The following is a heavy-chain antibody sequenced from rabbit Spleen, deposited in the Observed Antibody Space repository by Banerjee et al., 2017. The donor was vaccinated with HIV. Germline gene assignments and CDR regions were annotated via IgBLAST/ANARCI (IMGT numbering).Heavy chain of an antibody. CDR1: GFSFSGRDV. J-gene: IGHJ4*01. V-gene: IGHV1S45*01. CDR2: INAATAKP. Sequence: QEQLVESGGGLVQPEGSLTLTCKASGFSFSGRDVMCWVRQAPGKGLEWIACINAATAKPVYATWAKGRFTISRTSSTTVTLQMTSLIAADTATYFCARDAADTGDGYYVFNLWGQGTLVTVS. CDR3: ARDAADTGDGYYVFNL. D-gene: IGHD3-1*01.